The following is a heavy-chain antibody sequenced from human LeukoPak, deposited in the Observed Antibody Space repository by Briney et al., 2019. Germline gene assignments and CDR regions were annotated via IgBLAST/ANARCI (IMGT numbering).Heavy chain of an antibody. CDR3: ARGRQLGH. V-gene: IGHV3-7*03. J-gene: IGHJ4*02. D-gene: IGHD6-13*01. Sequence: GGCLRLSFAAAGFTVRSSWMSCGRQAPGKGLEWVSYIKEEGSTKNNVDSVKCRFTLSRDNAKNSLSLQMNSLRTQDTAVYYCARGRQLGHWGQGTLVTVSS. CDR2: IKEEGSTK. CDR1: GFTVRSSW.